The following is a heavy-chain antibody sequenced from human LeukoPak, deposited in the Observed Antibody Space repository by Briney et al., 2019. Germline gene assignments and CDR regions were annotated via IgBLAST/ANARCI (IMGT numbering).Heavy chain of an antibody. J-gene: IGHJ4*02. CDR3: ARGTPADY. CDR2: LNPSSGGS. D-gene: IGHD4-23*01. CDR1: GYSFTGYY. V-gene: IGHV1-2*02. Sequence: ASVKVSCKASGYSFTGYYIHWVRQAPGQGLEWMGWLNPSSGGSHYAQKFQVRVTMTRDTSISTAYMELSRPTSDDTAVYYCARGTPADYWGQGTLLTVSS.